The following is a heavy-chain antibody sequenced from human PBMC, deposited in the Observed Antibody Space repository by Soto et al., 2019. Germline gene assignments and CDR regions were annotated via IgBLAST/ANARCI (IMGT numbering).Heavy chain of an antibody. V-gene: IGHV3-74*01. Sequence: GGSLRLSCAASGFTFSSYWMHWVRQAPGKXLVWVSRINSDGSSTSYADSVKGRFTISRDNAKNTLYLQMNSLRAEDTAVYYCAREGLYCSSTSCQGGAFDIWGQGTMVTVS. CDR2: INSDGSST. J-gene: IGHJ3*02. CDR3: AREGLYCSSTSCQGGAFDI. D-gene: IGHD2-2*01. CDR1: GFTFSSYW.